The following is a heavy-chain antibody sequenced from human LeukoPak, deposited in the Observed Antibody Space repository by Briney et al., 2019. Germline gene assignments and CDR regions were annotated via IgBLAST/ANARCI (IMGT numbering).Heavy chain of an antibody. Sequence: PGGPLRLSCAASGLMFRDAAMTWVRQAPGKGLEWVSLIASSGLNTYYADSVRGRFTISRDNSKNTLSLQMNSLRVEDTAIYYCARDIELSTWGLGTLVTVSS. J-gene: IGHJ3*01. V-gene: IGHV3-23*01. CDR1: GLMFRDAA. CDR3: ARDIELST. CDR2: IASSGLNT. D-gene: IGHD5-12*01.